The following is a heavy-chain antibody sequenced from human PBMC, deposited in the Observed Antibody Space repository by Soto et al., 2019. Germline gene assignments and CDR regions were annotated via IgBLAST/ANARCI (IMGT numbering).Heavy chain of an antibody. CDR1: GFTFSSYA. D-gene: IGHD6-19*01. CDR3: AKDLSSGWRDYYYYGMDV. CDR2: ISGSGGST. J-gene: IGHJ6*02. Sequence: PGGSLRLSCAASGFTFSSYAMSWVRQAPGKGLEWVSAISGSGGSTYYADSVKGRFTISRDNSKNTLYLQMNSLRAEDTAVYYCAKDLSSGWRDYYYYGMDVWGQGTTVTVSS. V-gene: IGHV3-23*01.